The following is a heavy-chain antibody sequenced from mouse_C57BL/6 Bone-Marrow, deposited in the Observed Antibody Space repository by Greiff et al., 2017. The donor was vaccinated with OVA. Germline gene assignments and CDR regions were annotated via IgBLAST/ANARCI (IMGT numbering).Heavy chain of an antibody. CDR3: ARSYYGSSYGY. Sequence: VQRVESGAELVRPGASVKLSCKASGYTFTDYYINWVKQRPGQGLEWIARIYPGSGNTYYNEKFKGKATLTAEKSSSTAYMQLSSLTSEDSAVYFYARSYYGSSYGYWGQGTTLTVSS. D-gene: IGHD1-1*01. J-gene: IGHJ2*01. CDR2: IYPGSGNT. V-gene: IGHV1-76*01. CDR1: GYTFTDYY.